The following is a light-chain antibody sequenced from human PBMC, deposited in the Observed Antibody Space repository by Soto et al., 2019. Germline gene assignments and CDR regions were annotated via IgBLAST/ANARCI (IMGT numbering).Light chain of an antibody. J-gene: IGKJ1*01. CDR2: WAS. CDR1: QSVLYSSNNKNY. CDR3: QQYYSPWT. V-gene: IGKV4-1*01. Sequence: DIVMTQSPDSLAVSLGEXATINCKSSQSVLYSSNNKNYLAWYQQKPGQPPKLLIYWASTRESGVPDRFSGSGSGTDFTLTISSLQAEDVAVYYCQQYYSPWTFGQGTKVEIK.